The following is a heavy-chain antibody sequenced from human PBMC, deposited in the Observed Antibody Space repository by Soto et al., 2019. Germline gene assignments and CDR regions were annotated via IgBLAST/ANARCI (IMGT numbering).Heavy chain of an antibody. D-gene: IGHD6-25*01. CDR1: GFAFTSYG. J-gene: IGHJ5*02. CDR3: ARDFCRAANNWFDP. Sequence: ASVKVSCKASGFAFTSYGISWVRQAPGQGLEWLGWISVYNGNTNYAQKLQGRVTRTTDTSTSTAYMELRSLRSDDTAVYYCARDFCRAANNWFDPWGQGTLVPVSS. CDR2: ISVYNGNT. V-gene: IGHV1-18*01.